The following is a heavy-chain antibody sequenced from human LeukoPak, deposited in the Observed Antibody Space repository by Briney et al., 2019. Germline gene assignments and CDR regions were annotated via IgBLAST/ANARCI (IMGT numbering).Heavy chain of an antibody. CDR3: ARANWNDGSFDI. CDR1: GGSIISSRYY. V-gene: IGHV4-39*01. CDR2: VYYSGST. D-gene: IGHD1-1*01. J-gene: IGHJ3*02. Sequence: SETLSLTCTVSGGSIISSRYYWAWIRQPPGKGLEWIEGVYYSGSTYFNPSLKSRVTISVDTSKNQFSLKLSSVTAADTAVYYCARANWNDGSFDIWGQGTMVTVSS.